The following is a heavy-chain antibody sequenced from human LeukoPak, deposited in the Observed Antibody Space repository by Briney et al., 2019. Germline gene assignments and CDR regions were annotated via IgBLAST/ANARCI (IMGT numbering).Heavy chain of an antibody. Sequence: PSETLSLTCTVSSGSITRDYWSWIRQPPGRGLEWIGDIYYSGSTNYNPSLKSRVTISVDTSKNQFSLKLSSVTAADTAVYYCVRRGHRSSAWSTSLDSWGQGTLVTVSS. D-gene: IGHD6-19*01. CDR3: VRRGHRSSAWSTSLDS. V-gene: IGHV4-59*08. CDR1: SGSITRDY. J-gene: IGHJ4*02. CDR2: IYYSGST.